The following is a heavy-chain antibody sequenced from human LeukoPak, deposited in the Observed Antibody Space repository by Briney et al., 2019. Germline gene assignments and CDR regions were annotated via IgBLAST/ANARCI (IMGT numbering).Heavy chain of an antibody. CDR3: VRHRADAMYDYSNSLQHPGWFDP. CDR2: IYYSGST. J-gene: IGHJ5*02. Sequence: SETLSLTCAVSGGSISYSDYYWGWVRQPPGKGLEWIGSIYYSGSTYSNPSLKSRVTISADTSKNLFSLKLSSVTAADTAVYYCVRHRADAMYDYSNSLQHPGWFDPWGQGTLVTVSS. V-gene: IGHV4-39*01. D-gene: IGHD4-11*01. CDR1: GGSISYSDYY.